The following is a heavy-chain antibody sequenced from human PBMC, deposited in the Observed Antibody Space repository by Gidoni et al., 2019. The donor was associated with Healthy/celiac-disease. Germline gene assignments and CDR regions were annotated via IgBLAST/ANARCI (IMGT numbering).Heavy chain of an antibody. D-gene: IGHD2-15*01. J-gene: IGHJ5*02. Sequence: QVQLQESGPGLVKPSETLSLTCTVSGCSISRSYWSWIRKPAWKGLEWIGRSYTSGSTNYKPSRKRRVTMSVDTSKNQFSLKLSAVTAADTAVYYCARGYCSGGSCYSWDTVNWFDHWGQGTLVTVSS. CDR3: ARGYCSGGSCYSWDTVNWFDH. CDR2: SYTSGST. CDR1: GCSISRSY. V-gene: IGHV4-4*07.